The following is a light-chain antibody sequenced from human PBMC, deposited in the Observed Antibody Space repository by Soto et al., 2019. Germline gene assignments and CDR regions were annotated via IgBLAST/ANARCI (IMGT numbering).Light chain of an antibody. CDR2: GAS. Sequence: EIVLTQSPGTLSLSPGEGATLSCRASQSVSSSYLAWYRQKLGQAPKLLIYGASSRATGIPDRFSGSGSGTDFTLTISRLEPEDFAVYYCQQYGSSPAAFGQGTRLEIK. CDR3: QQYGSSPAA. V-gene: IGKV3-20*01. J-gene: IGKJ5*01. CDR1: QSVSSSY.